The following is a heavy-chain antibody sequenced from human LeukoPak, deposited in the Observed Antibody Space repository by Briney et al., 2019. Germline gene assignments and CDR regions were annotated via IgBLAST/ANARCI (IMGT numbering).Heavy chain of an antibody. V-gene: IGHV1-18*01. CDR2: ISAYNGNT. D-gene: IGHD5-12*01. CDR1: GYTFTSYG. CDR3: ARDRDVEGVDIVATMDY. J-gene: IGHJ4*02. Sequence: GSVKVSCKASGYTFTSYGISWGRQAPGQGREWMGWISAYNGNTNYAQKLQGRVTMTTDTSTSTAYMELRSLRSDDTAVYYCARDRDVEGVDIVATMDYWGQGTLVTVSS.